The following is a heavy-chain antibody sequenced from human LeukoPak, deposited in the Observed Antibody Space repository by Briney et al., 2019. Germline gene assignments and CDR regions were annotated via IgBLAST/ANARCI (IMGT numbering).Heavy chain of an antibody. J-gene: IGHJ4*02. CDR3: ARDWYYDSAGYFPY. CDR2: IWNDGSTQ. D-gene: IGHD3-22*01. CDR1: GFTFNRYG. V-gene: IGHV3-33*01. Sequence: HPGMSLRLSCAASGFTFNRYGMHWVRQSPGKGLEWVAFIWNDGSTQNYADSVKGRFTISRDNSKKMLYLQMNSLRVDDTAIYYCARDWYYDSAGYFPYWGLGTLVTVSS.